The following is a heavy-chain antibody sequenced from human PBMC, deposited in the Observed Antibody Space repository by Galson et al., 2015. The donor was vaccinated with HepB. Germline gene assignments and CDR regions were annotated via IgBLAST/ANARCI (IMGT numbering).Heavy chain of an antibody. V-gene: IGHV3-11*06. D-gene: IGHD5-12*01. CDR3: ARVWERGYDFDY. J-gene: IGHJ4*02. CDR1: GFIFSDYY. Sequence: SLRLSCAASGFIFSDYYMAWIRQAPGKGLEWVSYISSRSTHTNYADSVKGRFTTSRDNAKNSLFLLMHSLTAEDTAVYYCARVWERGYDFDYWGQGTLVTVSS. CDR2: ISSRSTHT.